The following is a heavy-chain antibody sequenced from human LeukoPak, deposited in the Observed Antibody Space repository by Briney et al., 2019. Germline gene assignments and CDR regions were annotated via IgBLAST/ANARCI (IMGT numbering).Heavy chain of an antibody. J-gene: IGHJ4*02. D-gene: IGHD2-2*01. V-gene: IGHV4-34*01. CDR3: AREGSTSYTGTLFS. CDR1: GGSFSGYY. Sequence: SETLSLTCAVYGGSFSGYYWSWIRQPPGKGLEWIGEINHSGSTNYNPSLKSRVTISVDTSKNQFSLKLSSVTAADTAVYYCAREGSTSYTGTLFSWGQGTLVTVSS. CDR2: INHSGST.